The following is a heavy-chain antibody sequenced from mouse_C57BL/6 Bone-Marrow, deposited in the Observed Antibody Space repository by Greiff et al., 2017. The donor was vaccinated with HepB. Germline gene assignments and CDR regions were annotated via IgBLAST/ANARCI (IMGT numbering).Heavy chain of an antibody. Sequence: QVQLQQPGAELVRPGTSVKLSCKASGYTFTSYWMHWVKQRPGQGLEWIGVIDPSDSYTNYNQKFKGKATLTVDTSSSTAYMQLSSLTSEDSAVYYWAKLGRWGDYWGQGTTLTVSS. CDR3: AKLGRWGDY. CDR2: IDPSDSYT. D-gene: IGHD4-1*01. CDR1: GYTFTSYW. J-gene: IGHJ2*01. V-gene: IGHV1-59*01.